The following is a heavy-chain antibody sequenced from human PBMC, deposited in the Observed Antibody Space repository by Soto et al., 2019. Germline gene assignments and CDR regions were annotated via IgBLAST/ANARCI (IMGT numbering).Heavy chain of an antibody. J-gene: IGHJ5*02. Sequence: SGPTLVNATQTLTLTCSFSGFSLITIGLGVGWIRQPPGKALEWLGLIYWNDDKRYSPSLKSRLTITKDTSKNQVVLTMTNMDPVDTATYYCAKSGSSGWYGWFDPWGQGTLVTVSS. V-gene: IGHV2-5*01. CDR2: IYWNDDK. CDR3: AKSGSSGWYGWFDP. CDR1: GFSLITIGLG. D-gene: IGHD6-19*01.